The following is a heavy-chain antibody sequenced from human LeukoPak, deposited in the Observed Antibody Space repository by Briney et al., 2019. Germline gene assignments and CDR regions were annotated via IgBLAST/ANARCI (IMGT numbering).Heavy chain of an antibody. D-gene: IGHD2-15*01. CDR2: IIPIFGTA. Sequence: ASVKVSCKASGGTFSSYAISWVRQAPGQGLEWMGGIIPIFGTANYAQKFQGRVTITADESTSTAYMELSSLRSEDTAVYYCARSPVGYCSSGSCPVPNYWYFDLWGRGTLVTVSS. J-gene: IGHJ2*01. V-gene: IGHV1-69*13. CDR3: ARSPVGYCSSGSCPVPNYWYFDL. CDR1: GGTFSSYA.